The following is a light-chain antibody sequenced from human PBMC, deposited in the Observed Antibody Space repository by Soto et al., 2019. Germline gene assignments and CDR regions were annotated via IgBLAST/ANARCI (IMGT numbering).Light chain of an antibody. CDR3: HQYNNWPPWT. Sequence: EIVMTQSPATLSVSPGERATLSCRASQSVSSNFAWYQQKPGQAPRLLIYDASTRTTGIPARFSGSGSGTEFTLTISSLQSEDFAVYYCHQYNNWPPWTFGQGTKVEIK. J-gene: IGKJ1*01. V-gene: IGKV3-15*01. CDR2: DAS. CDR1: QSVSSN.